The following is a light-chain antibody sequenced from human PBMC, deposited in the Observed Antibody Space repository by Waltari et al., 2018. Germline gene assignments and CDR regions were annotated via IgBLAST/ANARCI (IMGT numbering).Light chain of an antibody. CDR1: SSNIGAGYD. V-gene: IGLV1-40*01. CDR3: QSYDSSLSAWV. Sequence: QSVLTQPPSVSGAPGQRVTISCTGSSSNIGAGYDVHWYQQLPGTAPKLLIYGNSNRPSGVPDRFSGSKSGTSASLASTGLQAGDEADYYCQSYDSSLSAWVFGGGTKLTVL. J-gene: IGLJ3*02. CDR2: GNS.